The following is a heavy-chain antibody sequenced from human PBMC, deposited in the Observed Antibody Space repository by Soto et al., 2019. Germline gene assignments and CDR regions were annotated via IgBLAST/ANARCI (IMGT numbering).Heavy chain of an antibody. Sequence: QVQLVESGGGVVQPGRSLRLSCAASGFAFRSYGIHWVRQAPGKGLEWVAVISSDGNKQYYAESVKGRFTISRDNSRNTLYLQMYSLRTEDTAVYYCAKEIAVADQFDYWGQGTLVTVSS. CDR3: AKEIAVADQFDY. D-gene: IGHD6-19*01. J-gene: IGHJ4*02. CDR2: ISSDGNKQ. CDR1: GFAFRSYG. V-gene: IGHV3-30*18.